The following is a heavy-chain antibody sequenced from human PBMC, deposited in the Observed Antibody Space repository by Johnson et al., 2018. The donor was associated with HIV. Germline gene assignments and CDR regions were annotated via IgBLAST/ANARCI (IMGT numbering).Heavy chain of an antibody. CDR2: ISYDGSNK. CDR1: GFTLRSYW. CDR3: AKSIVVVIAGNNDDAFDI. V-gene: IGHV3-30*18. D-gene: IGHD2-21*01. J-gene: IGHJ3*02. Sequence: QVQLVESGGGLVKPGGSLRLSCAASGFTLRSYWMSWVRQAPGKGLEWVAVISYDGSNKYYADSVKGRFTISRDNSKNTLYLQMHSLRAEDTAVYYCAKSIVVVIAGNNDDAFDIWGQGTMVTVSS.